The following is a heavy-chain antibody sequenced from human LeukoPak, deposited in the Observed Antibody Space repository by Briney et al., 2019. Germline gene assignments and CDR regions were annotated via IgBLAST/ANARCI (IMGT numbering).Heavy chain of an antibody. CDR3: ASHTSGTYYKPPFES. D-gene: IGHD1-26*01. CDR1: GRSMSSYY. J-gene: IGHJ4*02. Sequence: ETLSLTCTVSGRSMSSYYGSWLRQPPGKGREWIGYIYYRGSTNYNPILKSRVTVSVDTSTTQFPLKLRSVTAAHTAVYYSASHTSGTYYKPPFESWGQGNLVTVSS. V-gene: IGHV4-59*08. CDR2: IYYRGST.